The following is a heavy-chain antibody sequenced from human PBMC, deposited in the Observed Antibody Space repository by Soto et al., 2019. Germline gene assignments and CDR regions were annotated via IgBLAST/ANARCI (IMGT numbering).Heavy chain of an antibody. Sequence: QVQLVQSGAEVKKPGASVKVSCKASGYTFTSYGISWVRQAPGQGLEWMGWISAYNGNTNYAQKLQGRVTMTTDTSTSTAYMELRSLRSDDTAVYYCARDFADILTGYTRGGNWFDPWGQGTLVTVSS. D-gene: IGHD3-9*01. CDR3: ARDFADILTGYTRGGNWFDP. CDR1: GYTFTSYG. V-gene: IGHV1-18*01. J-gene: IGHJ5*02. CDR2: ISAYNGNT.